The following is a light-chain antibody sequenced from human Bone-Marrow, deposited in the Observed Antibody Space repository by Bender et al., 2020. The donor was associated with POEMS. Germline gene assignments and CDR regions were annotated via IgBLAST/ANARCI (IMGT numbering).Light chain of an antibody. V-gene: IGLV2-11*01. CDR2: DVT. Sequence: QSALTQPRSVSGSPGQSITISCTGTSSDVDAYNFVSWYQQHPGKAPKLIIYDVTKRPSGVPGRFSGSKSGNTASLTISGLQAEDEAEYFCCSYAGTYTYVFGTGTEVTVL. CDR3: CSYAGTYTYV. CDR1: SSDVDAYNF. J-gene: IGLJ1*01.